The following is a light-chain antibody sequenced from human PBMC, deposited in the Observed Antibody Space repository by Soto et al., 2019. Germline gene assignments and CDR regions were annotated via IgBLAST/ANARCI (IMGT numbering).Light chain of an antibody. CDR1: QSVSSSY. V-gene: IGKV3-15*01. CDR3: RQYNNWPPYT. CDR2: GAS. Sequence: EIVLTQSPGTLSLSPGERATLSCRASQSVSSSYLAWYQQRPGQAPRLLIYGASTRATGIPARFSGSGSGTEFALTISSLQSEDFVVYYCRQYNNWPPYTFGQGTKVEIK. J-gene: IGKJ2*01.